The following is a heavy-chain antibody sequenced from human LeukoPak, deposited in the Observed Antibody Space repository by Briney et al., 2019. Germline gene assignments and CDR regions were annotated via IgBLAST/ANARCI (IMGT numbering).Heavy chain of an antibody. V-gene: IGHV1-18*04. Sequence: GESLKISCKGSGYSFTSYWIGWVRQAPGQGLEWMGWISAYNGNTNYAQKLQGRVTMTTDTSTSTAYMELRSLRSDDTAVYYCARVASSSSWDWFDPWGQGTLVTVSS. CDR3: ARVASSSSWDWFDP. CDR1: GYSFTSYW. D-gene: IGHD6-6*01. J-gene: IGHJ5*02. CDR2: ISAYNGNT.